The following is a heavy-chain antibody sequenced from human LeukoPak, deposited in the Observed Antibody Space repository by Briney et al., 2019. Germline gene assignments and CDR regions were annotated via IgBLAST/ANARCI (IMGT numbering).Heavy chain of an antibody. CDR1: GFKFSNFG. J-gene: IGHJ4*02. Sequence: GRSLRLSCAASGFKFSNFGLHWVRQAPGKGLEWVAVISYDGGNKYYVDSVKGQFTISRDNSKNTLYLQMNSLRAEDTAVYYCGAVEGSGSQGYFDYWGQGTLVTVSS. D-gene: IGHD3-10*01. CDR2: ISYDGGNK. V-gene: IGHV3-30*03. CDR3: GAVEGSGSQGYFDY.